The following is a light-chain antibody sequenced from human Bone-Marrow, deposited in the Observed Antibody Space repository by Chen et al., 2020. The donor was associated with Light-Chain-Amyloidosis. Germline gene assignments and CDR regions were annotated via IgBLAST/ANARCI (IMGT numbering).Light chain of an antibody. CDR2: RNN. J-gene: IGLJ3*02. CDR1: SANVGGIT. CDR3: AHWDDSMMGRL. V-gene: IGLV1-44*01. Sequence: QSVLTQPPSASGTPWQSVTLSCPGHSANVGGITVNWYQQLPGMAPSLLIYRNNQRPAGAPDRFSGAKSGTSASLTISGLQSEEEGDYYCAHWDDSMMGRLFGGGTKLTVL.